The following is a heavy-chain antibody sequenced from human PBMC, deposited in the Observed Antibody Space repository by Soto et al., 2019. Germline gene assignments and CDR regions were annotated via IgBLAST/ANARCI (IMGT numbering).Heavy chain of an antibody. CDR3: TRDDQGIATSGTPILGS. V-gene: IGHV3-9*01. D-gene: IGHD6-13*01. Sequence: GGSLRLSCRAAGFRFDDYAMHWVRQAPGKGLEWVAGIIWNSDAIDYAESVSGRFTNSRDNAENSVLLQMDSLSPEDTALYYCTRDDQGIATSGTPILGSWGQGTPVTVSS. J-gene: IGHJ4*02. CDR2: IIWNSDAI. CDR1: GFRFDDYA.